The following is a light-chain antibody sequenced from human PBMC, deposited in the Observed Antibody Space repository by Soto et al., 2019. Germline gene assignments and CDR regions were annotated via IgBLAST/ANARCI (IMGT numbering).Light chain of an antibody. CDR2: RAS. J-gene: IGKJ2*01. CDR1: QSISSW. Sequence: DIQMTQSPSTLSASVGDRVTITCRASQSISSWLAWYQQKPGKASKLLIYRASSLESGVSSRFSGSGSGTEYTLTTNNLPNDDFATYYCQHYNSCFPSFGQGTKLEIK. CDR3: QHYNSCFPS. V-gene: IGKV1-5*03.